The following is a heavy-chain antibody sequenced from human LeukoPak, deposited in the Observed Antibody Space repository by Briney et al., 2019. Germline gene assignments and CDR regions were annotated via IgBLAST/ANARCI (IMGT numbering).Heavy chain of an antibody. J-gene: IGHJ4*02. CDR2: ISAYNGNT. CDR3: ARFYGSGSYRRVDY. Sequence: GASVKVSYKASGYTFTSYGISWVRQAPGQGLEWMGWISAYNGNTNYAQKLQGRVTMTTDTSTSAAYMELRSLRSDDTAVYYCARFYGSGSYRRVDYWGQGTLVTVSS. V-gene: IGHV1-18*01. CDR1: GYTFTSYG. D-gene: IGHD3-10*01.